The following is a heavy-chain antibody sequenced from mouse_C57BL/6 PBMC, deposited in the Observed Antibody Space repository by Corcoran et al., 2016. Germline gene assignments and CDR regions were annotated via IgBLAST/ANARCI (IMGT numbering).Heavy chain of an antibody. V-gene: IGHV1-66*01. J-gene: IGHJ2*01. Sequence: QVQLQQSGPELVKPGASVKISCKASGYSFTSYYIHWVKQRPGQGLEWIGWIYPGSGNTKYNEKFKGKATLTADTSSSTAYMQLSSLTSEDSAVYYCARWLLRDWYFDYWGQGTTLTVSS. D-gene: IGHD2-3*01. CDR1: GYSFTSYY. CDR2: IYPGSGNT. CDR3: ARWLLRDWYFDY.